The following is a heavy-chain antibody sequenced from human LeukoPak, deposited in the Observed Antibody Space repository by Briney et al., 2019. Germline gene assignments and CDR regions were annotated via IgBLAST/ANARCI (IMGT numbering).Heavy chain of an antibody. CDR2: IYSGGST. J-gene: IGHJ4*02. CDR3: ARGGTRYDRRFVFDY. D-gene: IGHD3-10*01. V-gene: IGHV3-66*01. Sequence: GSLRLSCAASGFTFSSYEMNWVRQAPGKGLEWVSVIYSGGSTYYADSVKGRFTISRDNSKNTLYLQMNSLRAEDTAVYYCARGGTRYDRRFVFDYWGQGVLVTVSS. CDR1: GFTFSSYE.